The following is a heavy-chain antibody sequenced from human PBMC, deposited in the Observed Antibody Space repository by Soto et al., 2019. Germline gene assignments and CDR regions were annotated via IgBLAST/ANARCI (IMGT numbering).Heavy chain of an antibody. Sequence: SETLSLTCTVSGGSISSYYWSWIRQPAGKGLEWIGRIYTSGSTNYNPSLKSRVTMSVDTSKNQFSLKLSSVTAADTVVYYCARDRTPRYCTNGVCYTAGFDPWGQGTLVTVSS. V-gene: IGHV4-4*07. J-gene: IGHJ5*02. CDR2: IYTSGST. D-gene: IGHD2-8*01. CDR1: GGSISSYY. CDR3: ARDRTPRYCTNGVCYTAGFDP.